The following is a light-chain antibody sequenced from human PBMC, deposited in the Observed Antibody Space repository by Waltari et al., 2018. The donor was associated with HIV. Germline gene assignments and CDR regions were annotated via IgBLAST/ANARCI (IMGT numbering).Light chain of an antibody. CDR3: RSYTRSSTPVV. V-gene: IGLV2-14*03. CDR2: DHS. J-gene: IGLJ1*01. CDR1: PGHVGGYYY. Sequence: QSALTQPPGASGAARRSINISCTGTPGHVGGYYYFVCYQQHPGKAPTLMIYDHSNRRSGVSNRFSGSKSGNTASLTISGLHAEDEADYYCRSYTRSSTPVVFGTGTKVTVL.